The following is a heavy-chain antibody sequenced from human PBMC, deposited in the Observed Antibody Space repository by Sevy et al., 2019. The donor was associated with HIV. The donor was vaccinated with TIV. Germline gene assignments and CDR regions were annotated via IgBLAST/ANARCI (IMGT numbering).Heavy chain of an antibody. V-gene: IGHV3-48*03. CDR1: GFTFSSYE. J-gene: IGHJ5*02. D-gene: IGHD5-18*01. CDR3: ARESTGYSYGYPTNWFDP. Sequence: GGSLRLSCAASGFTFSSYEMNWVRQAPGKGLEWVSYISSSGSTIYYADSVKGRFTISRDNAKNSLYLQMNSLRAEDTAVCYCARESTGYSYGYPTNWFDPWGQGTLVTVSS. CDR2: ISSSGSTI.